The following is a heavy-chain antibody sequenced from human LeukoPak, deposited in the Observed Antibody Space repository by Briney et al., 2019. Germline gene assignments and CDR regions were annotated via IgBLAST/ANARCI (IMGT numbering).Heavy chain of an antibody. CDR2: IYPGDSDT. Sequence: GESLKISCKGSGYSFTNYWIAWVRQMPGKGLEWMGIIYPGDSDTRYSPSFQGQVTISADKSISTAYLQWSGLKASDTAMYYCARQELWRPLRYWGQGTLVTVSS. D-gene: IGHD1-7*01. CDR3: ARQELWRPLRY. V-gene: IGHV5-51*01. CDR1: GYSFTNYW. J-gene: IGHJ4*02.